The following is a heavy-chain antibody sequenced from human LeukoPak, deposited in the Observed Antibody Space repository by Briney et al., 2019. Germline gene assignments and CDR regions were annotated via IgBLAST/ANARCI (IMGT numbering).Heavy chain of an antibody. CDR2: ISSVSSYI. D-gene: IGHD4-23*01. CDR3: TRDLDYGGNSAIQY. CDR1: GFTFRSYT. Sequence: GGSLRLSCAVSGFTFRSYTMNWVRQAPGKGLEWVSSISSVSSYIYYADSLKGRFTISRDNAKDSLYLQMNSLRAEDTAVYYCTRDLDYGGNSAIQYWGQGTLVIVSS. V-gene: IGHV3-21*01. J-gene: IGHJ1*01.